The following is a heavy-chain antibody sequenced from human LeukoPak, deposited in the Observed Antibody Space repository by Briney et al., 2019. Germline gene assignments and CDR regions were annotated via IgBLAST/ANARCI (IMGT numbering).Heavy chain of an antibody. CDR2: ISRTTTTI. Sequence: GGSLRLSCPASGFTFNNYEMSWVRLAPGKGLEWISCISRTTTTIYYADSVRGRFTISRDNAKNSLYLQMNSLRAEDTAVYYCVRRYMATSAEDFDYWGQGTLVTVSS. V-gene: IGHV3-48*03. J-gene: IGHJ4*02. D-gene: IGHD5-24*01. CDR3: VRRYMATSAEDFDY. CDR1: GFTFNNYE.